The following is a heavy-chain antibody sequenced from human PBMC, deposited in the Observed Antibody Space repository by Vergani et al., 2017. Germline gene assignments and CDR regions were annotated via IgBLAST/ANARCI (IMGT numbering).Heavy chain of an antibody. CDR1: GFSVSNSG. D-gene: IGHD1-1*01. CDR2: IQYDGSDI. CDR3: ATKSCGTPGCQIGYFRE. Sequence: QVQLVESGGGVVQPGGSLRLSCVASGFSVSNSGMHWVRQTPGKGLEWVAFIQYDGSDIFYADFVEGRFTISRDNSKNSLYLQMRSLRFDDTAVYYCATKSCGTPGCQIGYFREWGQGTLVTVSS. V-gene: IGHV3-30*02. J-gene: IGHJ1*01.